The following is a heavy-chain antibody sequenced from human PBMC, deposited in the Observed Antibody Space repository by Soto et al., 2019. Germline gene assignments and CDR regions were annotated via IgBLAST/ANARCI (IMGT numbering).Heavy chain of an antibody. V-gene: IGHV4-4*02. CDR1: GGSISGRNW. CDR2: VFHSGDT. Sequence: QVHLQESGPGLVKPSGTLSLTCVVSGGSISGRNWWSWVRQAPGKGLEWIGEVFHSGDTTYSPSLRSRVSISVDKSKNKFSLNLNSVTAADTAVYYCARTYDSNGYANEFDSWGQGILVTVTS. J-gene: IGHJ4*02. D-gene: IGHD3-22*01. CDR3: ARTYDSNGYANEFDS.